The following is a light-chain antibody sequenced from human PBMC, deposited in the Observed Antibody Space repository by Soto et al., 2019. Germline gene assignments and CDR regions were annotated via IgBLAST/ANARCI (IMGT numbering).Light chain of an antibody. Sequence: QSALTQPASVSGSPGQSITISCTGTSSDVGGFNYVSWYQQHPGKAPKLVIYEVSNRPSGISNRFSGSKSGNTASLILSGLQAEDEADYYCSSYTTSSTLVFGTGTKLTVL. CDR1: SSDVGGFNY. V-gene: IGLV2-14*01. CDR2: EVS. J-gene: IGLJ1*01. CDR3: SSYTTSSTLV.